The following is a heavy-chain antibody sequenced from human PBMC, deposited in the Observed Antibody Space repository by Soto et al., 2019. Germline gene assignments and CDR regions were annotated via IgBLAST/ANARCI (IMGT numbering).Heavy chain of an antibody. Sequence: ASVKVSCKASGGTFSSYTISWVRQAPGQGLEWMGRIIPILGIANYAQKFQGRVTITADKSTSTAYMELSSLRSEDTAVYYCARDNYYEGGDIDYWGQGTLVTVSS. D-gene: IGHD3-22*01. CDR3: ARDNYYEGGDIDY. V-gene: IGHV1-69*04. J-gene: IGHJ4*02. CDR1: GGTFSSYT. CDR2: IIPILGIA.